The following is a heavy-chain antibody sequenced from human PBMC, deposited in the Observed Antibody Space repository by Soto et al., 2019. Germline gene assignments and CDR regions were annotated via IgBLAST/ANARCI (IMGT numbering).Heavy chain of an antibody. CDR1: GGSISSSSYY. D-gene: IGHD3-10*01. V-gene: IGHV4-39*01. CDR2: IYYSGST. J-gene: IGHJ5*02. CDR3: ARASIVFGP. Sequence: PSETLSLTCTVSGGSISSSSYYWGWIRQPPGKGLEWIGSIYYSGSTYYNPSLKSRVTISVDTSKNQFSLKLSSVTAADTAVYYCARASIVFGPWGQGTLVTVS.